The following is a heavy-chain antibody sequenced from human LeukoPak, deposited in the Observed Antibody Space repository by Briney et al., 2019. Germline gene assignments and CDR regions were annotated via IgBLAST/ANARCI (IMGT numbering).Heavy chain of an antibody. V-gene: IGHV3-9*01. CDR2: ISWNSGSI. CDR3: AKGRAGELLF. D-gene: IGHD3-10*01. Sequence: GGSLRLSCVASGFTFDDYAMHWVRQAPGKGLEWVSGISWNSGSIGYADSVKGRFTISRDDAKNSLYLQMNSLRAEDTALYYCAKGRAGELLFRGQGTLVTVSS. J-gene: IGHJ4*02. CDR1: GFTFDDYA.